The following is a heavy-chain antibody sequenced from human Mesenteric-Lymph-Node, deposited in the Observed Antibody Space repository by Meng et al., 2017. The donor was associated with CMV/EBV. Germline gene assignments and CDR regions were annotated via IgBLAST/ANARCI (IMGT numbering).Heavy chain of an antibody. Sequence: CTVSGGSISSGAYYWGWIRQHPGQGLEWIGYIYYSGSTYYNPSLKSRATISVDTSKNQFSLKLSSVTAADTAVYYCARVFAWNSIDYWGQGTLVTVSS. CDR3: ARVFAWNSIDY. CDR1: GGSISSGAYY. V-gene: IGHV4-31*03. J-gene: IGHJ4*02. D-gene: IGHD1-7*01. CDR2: IYYSGST.